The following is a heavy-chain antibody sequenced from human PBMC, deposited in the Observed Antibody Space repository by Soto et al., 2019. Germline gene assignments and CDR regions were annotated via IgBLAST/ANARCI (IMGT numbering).Heavy chain of an antibody. V-gene: IGHV1-46*01. CDR3: ARDERRYDDAFDI. CDR1: GYTFTSYY. D-gene: IGHD1-1*01. Sequence: ASVKVSCKASGYTFTSYYMHWVRQAAGQGLEWMGIINPSGGSTSYAQKFQGRVTMTRDTSTSTVYMELSSLRSEDTAVYYCARDERRYDDAFDIWGQGTMVTVSS. CDR2: INPSGGST. J-gene: IGHJ3*02.